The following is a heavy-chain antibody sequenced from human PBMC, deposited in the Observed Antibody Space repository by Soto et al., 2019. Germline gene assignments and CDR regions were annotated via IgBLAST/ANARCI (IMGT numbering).Heavy chain of an antibody. CDR1: GFNFRNFN. CDR2: DSGSSSYI. D-gene: IGHD4-17*01. Sequence: GSLRLSCEGSGFNFRNFNMIWVRQAPGKGLEWVSSDSGSSSYIYYADSVKGRFTVSRDNANNLVFLQMNGLRPEDTAMYYCARDLRGHYGPWGQGTMVTVSS. CDR3: ARDLRGHYGP. J-gene: IGHJ3*01. V-gene: IGHV3-21*06.